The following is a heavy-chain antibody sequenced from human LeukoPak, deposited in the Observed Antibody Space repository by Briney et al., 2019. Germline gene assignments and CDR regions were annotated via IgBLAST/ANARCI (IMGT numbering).Heavy chain of an antibody. CDR2: IYSGGFT. CDR1: GFTVNSNY. CDR3: AREVLTPSHNYYYMDV. J-gene: IGHJ6*03. V-gene: IGHV3-53*01. D-gene: IGHD3-16*01. Sequence: PGGSLRLSCAASGFTVNSNYMTWVRQPPGKGLEWVSAIYSGGFTYHADSVKGRFTISRDNSKNTVYLQMNSLRAEDTAVYYCAREVLTPSHNYYYMDVWGKGTMVTVSS.